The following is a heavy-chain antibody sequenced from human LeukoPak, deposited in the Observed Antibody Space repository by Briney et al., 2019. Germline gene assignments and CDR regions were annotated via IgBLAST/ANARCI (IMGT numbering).Heavy chain of an antibody. Sequence: GRSLRLSCAASGFTFDDYAMHWVRQAPGKGLEWVSGISWNSGSIGYADSVKGRFTISRDNAKNSLYLRMNSLRAEDMALYYCAKGATVGWTTIGYYFDYWGQGTLVTVSS. V-gene: IGHV3-9*03. CDR3: AKGATVGWTTIGYYFDY. D-gene: IGHD1-26*01. CDR2: ISWNSGSI. J-gene: IGHJ4*02. CDR1: GFTFDDYA.